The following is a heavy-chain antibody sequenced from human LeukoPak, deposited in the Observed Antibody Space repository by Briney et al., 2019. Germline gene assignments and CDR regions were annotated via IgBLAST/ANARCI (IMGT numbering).Heavy chain of an antibody. V-gene: IGHV4-59*01. D-gene: IGHD3-22*01. CDR3: ARATMRDWFDP. J-gene: IGHJ5*02. CDR2: IYYSGST. Sequence: PSETLSLTCTVSGGSISSYNWSWIRQPPGKGLEWIGYIYYSGSTNYNPSLKSRVTISVDTSKNQFSLKLSSVTAADTAVYYCARATMRDWFDPWGQGALVTVSS. CDR1: GGSISSYN.